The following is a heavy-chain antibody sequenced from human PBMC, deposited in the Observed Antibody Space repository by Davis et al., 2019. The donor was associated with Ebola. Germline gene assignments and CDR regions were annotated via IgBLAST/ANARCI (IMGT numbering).Heavy chain of an antibody. CDR2: ISGSGDRT. Sequence: PGGSLRFSCAASGFTFSLFAISWVRQAPGKGLEWVSAISGSGDRTYYGDSVKGRFTISRDNCKSTLYLQMNNLRAEDTAVYYCAKDRTDYYASRRFGDWGQGTLVTVSS. CDR1: GFTFSLFA. V-gene: IGHV3-23*01. CDR3: AKDRTDYYASRRFGD. J-gene: IGHJ4*02. D-gene: IGHD3-22*01.